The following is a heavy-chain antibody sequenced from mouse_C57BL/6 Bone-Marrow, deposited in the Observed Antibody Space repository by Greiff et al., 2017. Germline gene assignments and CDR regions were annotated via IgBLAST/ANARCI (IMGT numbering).Heavy chain of an antibody. J-gene: IGHJ4*01. Sequence: QVQLKESGAELVKPGASVKISCKASGYAFSSYWMNWVKQRPGKSLEWIGQIYPGDGDTNYNGKFKGKATLTADKSSSTVYMELSRLTSEDSAVYFCARHETALSNWPGAMDYWGQGTSVTVSS. V-gene: IGHV1-80*01. D-gene: IGHD4-1*01. CDR1: GYAFSSYW. CDR2: IYPGDGDT. CDR3: ARHETALSNWPGAMDY.